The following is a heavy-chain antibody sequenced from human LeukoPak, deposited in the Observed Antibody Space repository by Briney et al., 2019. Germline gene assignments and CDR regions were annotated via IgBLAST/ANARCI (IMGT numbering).Heavy chain of an antibody. CDR2: INHSGST. CDR3: ARRRQWIQLWVRPYYFDY. Sequence: KPSETLSLTCAVYGGSFSGYYWSWIRQPPGKGLEWIGEINHSGSTNYNPSLKSRVTISVVTSKNQFSPKLSSVTAADTAVYYCARRRQWIQLWVRPYYFDYWGQGTLVTVSS. D-gene: IGHD5-18*01. CDR1: GGSFSGYY. J-gene: IGHJ4*02. V-gene: IGHV4-34*01.